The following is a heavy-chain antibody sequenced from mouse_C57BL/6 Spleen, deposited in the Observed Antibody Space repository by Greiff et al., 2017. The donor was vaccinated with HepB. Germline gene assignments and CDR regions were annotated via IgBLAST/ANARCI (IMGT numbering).Heavy chain of an antibody. D-gene: IGHD1-1*01. CDR1: GYTFTSYW. V-gene: IGHV1-52*01. CDR2: IDPSDSET. J-gene: IGHJ2*01. CDR3: ARETTVVANQGYFDY. Sequence: QVQLQQPGAELVRPGSSVKLSCKASGYTFTSYWMHWVKQRPIQGLEWIGNIDPSDSETHYNQKFKDKATLTVDKSSSPAYMQLSSLTSEDSAVYYCARETTVVANQGYFDYWGQGTTLTVSS.